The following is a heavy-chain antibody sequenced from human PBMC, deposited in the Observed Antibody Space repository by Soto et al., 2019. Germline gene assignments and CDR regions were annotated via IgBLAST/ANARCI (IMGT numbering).Heavy chain of an antibody. CDR3: AGQAGIAAAGTVNY. CDR2: ISGSGGST. Sequence: GGSLRFSCAASGFTFSSYAMSWVRQAPGKGLEWVSAISGSGGSTYYADSVKGRFTISRDNSKNTLYLQMNSLRAEDTAVYYCAGQAGIAAAGTVNYWGQGTLVTVSS. D-gene: IGHD6-13*01. V-gene: IGHV3-23*01. CDR1: GFTFSSYA. J-gene: IGHJ4*02.